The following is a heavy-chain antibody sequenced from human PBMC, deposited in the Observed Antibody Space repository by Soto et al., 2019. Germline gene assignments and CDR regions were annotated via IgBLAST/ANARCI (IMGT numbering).Heavy chain of an antibody. CDR2: IRSKANSYAT. CDR3: KVRGVMLGDYYYGMDV. V-gene: IGHV3-73*02. CDR1: GFTFSGSA. J-gene: IGHJ6*02. Sequence: EVQLVESGGGLVQPGGSLKLSCAASGFTFSGSAMHWVRQASGKGLEWVGRIRSKANSYATAYAASVKGRFTISRDDSKNTAYLQMNSLKTEDTAVYYCKVRGVMLGDYYYGMDVWGQGTTVTVSS. D-gene: IGHD3-10*01.